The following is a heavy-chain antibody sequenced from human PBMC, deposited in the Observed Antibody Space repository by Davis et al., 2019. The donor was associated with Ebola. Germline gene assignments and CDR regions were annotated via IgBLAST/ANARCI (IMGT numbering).Heavy chain of an antibody. CDR1: GFTFSSYW. CDR3: ARDLGFNWFDP. V-gene: IGHV3-7*01. J-gene: IGHJ5*02. Sequence: GESLKISCGGSGFTFSSYWMTWVRQAPGKGLEWLANIKPDGTQVYYVDSVKGRFTVSRDNAKNSLYLQMNSLRAEDTAVYYCARDLGFNWFDPWGQGTLVTVSS. CDR2: IKPDGTQV.